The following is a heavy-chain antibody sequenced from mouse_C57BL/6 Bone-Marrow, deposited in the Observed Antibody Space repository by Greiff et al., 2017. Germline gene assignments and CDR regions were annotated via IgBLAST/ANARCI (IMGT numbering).Heavy chain of an antibody. V-gene: IGHV1-26*01. J-gene: IGHJ1*03. CDR2: INPNNGGT. CDR1: GYTFTDYY. Sequence: VQLQQSGPELVKPGASVKISCKASGYTFTDYYMNWVKQSHGKSLEWIGDINPNNGGTSYNQKFKGKATLTVDKSSSTAYMELRSLTSEESAVYYCARGWDGYFDVWGTGTTVTVSS. CDR3: ARGWDGYFDV. D-gene: IGHD4-1*01.